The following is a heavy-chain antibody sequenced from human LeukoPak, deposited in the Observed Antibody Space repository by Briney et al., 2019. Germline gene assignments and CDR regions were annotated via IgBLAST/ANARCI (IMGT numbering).Heavy chain of an antibody. J-gene: IGHJ4*02. CDR3: AKRGDGSCTSGFDF. Sequence: GGSLRLSCAASGFIFSSYAMSWVRQPPGKGLEWVSAISGSGGSTYYADSEEGRFTISRDSASNTIYLQMNSLRAEDTAVDYCAKRGDGSCTSGFDFWGQGNLVTVSS. CDR2: ISGSGGST. D-gene: IGHD2-2*01. V-gene: IGHV3-23*01. CDR1: GFIFSSYA.